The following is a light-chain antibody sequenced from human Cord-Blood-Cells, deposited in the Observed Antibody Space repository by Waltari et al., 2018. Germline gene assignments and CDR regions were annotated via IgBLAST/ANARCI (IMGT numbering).Light chain of an antibody. CDR3: QPANSFPWT. CDR2: AAS. Sequence: DIQMTQSPSSVSVSVGDRVTITCRASQGISSGLAWYQQKPGKAPKLLIYAASSLQSRVPSRFSGSGSGTDFTLTISCLQPEDFATYYCQPANSFPWTFGQGTKVEIK. J-gene: IGKJ1*01. V-gene: IGKV1-12*01. CDR1: QGISSG.